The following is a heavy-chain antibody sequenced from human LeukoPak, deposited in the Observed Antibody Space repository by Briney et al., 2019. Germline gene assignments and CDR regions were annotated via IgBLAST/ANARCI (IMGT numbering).Heavy chain of an antibody. D-gene: IGHD3-9*01. Sequence: SAXXGNTSYAQKLQGRVTMTTDTSTSTAYMELRSLRSDDTAVYYCARSRPVLRYFDWLLSAYFDYWGQGTLVTVSS. CDR2: SAXXGNT. V-gene: IGHV1-18*01. J-gene: IGHJ4*02. CDR3: ARSRPVLRYFDWLLSAYFDY.